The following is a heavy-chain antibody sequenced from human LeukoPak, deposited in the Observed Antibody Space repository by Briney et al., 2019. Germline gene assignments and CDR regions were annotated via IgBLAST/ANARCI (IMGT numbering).Heavy chain of an antibody. CDR2: ISAYNGNT. J-gene: IGHJ6*02. CDR1: GGTFSSYA. CDR3: ARWRYCSGGSCYQLHYYGMDV. Sequence: GASVKVSCKASGGTFSSYAISWVRQAPGQGLEWMGWISAYNGNTNYAQKLQGRVTMTTDTSTSTAYMELRSLRSDDTAVYYCARWRYCSGGSCYQLHYYGMDVWGQGTTVTVSS. D-gene: IGHD2-15*01. V-gene: IGHV1-18*01.